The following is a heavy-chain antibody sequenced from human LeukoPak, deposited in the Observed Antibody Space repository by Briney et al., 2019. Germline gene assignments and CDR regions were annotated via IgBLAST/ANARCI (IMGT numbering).Heavy chain of an antibody. J-gene: IGHJ6*02. CDR2: INPSVGSR. V-gene: IGHV1-46*01. CDR1: GYTFTSCY. CDR3: ARPGSCSSTSCNYYYYGMDV. D-gene: IGHD2-2*01. Sequence: GASVKVSCKASGYTFTSCYMHWVRQAPGQGLEWMGIINPSVGSRSYAQKVLGRVTMTRDTSTSTVYMELSSLRSEDTAVYYCARPGSCSSTSCNYYYYGMDVWGQGTTVTVSS.